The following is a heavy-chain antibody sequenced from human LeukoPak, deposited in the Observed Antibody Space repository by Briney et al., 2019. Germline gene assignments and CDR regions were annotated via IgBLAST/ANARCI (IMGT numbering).Heavy chain of an antibody. D-gene: IGHD6-13*01. CDR3: ARVKGGIAAAGNYFDY. CDR1: GFAFSSYA. J-gene: IGHJ4*02. Sequence: PGGSLRLSCAASGFAFSSYAMHWVRQGPGRGLEWVALVSYDGGSKYYADSVKGRITISRDNSKNTLHLQMNSLRTVDTAVYYCARVKGGIAAAGNYFDYWGQGTLVTVSS. CDR2: VSYDGGSK. V-gene: IGHV3-30-3*01.